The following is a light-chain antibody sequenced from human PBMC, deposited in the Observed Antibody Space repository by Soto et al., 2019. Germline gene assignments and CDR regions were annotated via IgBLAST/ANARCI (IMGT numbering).Light chain of an antibody. CDR2: TAS. J-gene: IGKJ5*01. Sequence: DFQMTQSPSSVSASVGDRITITCRASQDISNFLAWYQVKPGKAPSLLVFTASSLQSGVPSRFSGSGSGTDFTLTISSLQPEDFAIYYCQQANDFPITFGQGTRLEIK. V-gene: IGKV1D-12*01. CDR1: QDISNF. CDR3: QQANDFPIT.